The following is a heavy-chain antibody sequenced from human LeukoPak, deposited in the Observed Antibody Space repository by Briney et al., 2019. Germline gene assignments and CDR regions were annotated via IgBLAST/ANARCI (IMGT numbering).Heavy chain of an antibody. V-gene: IGHV3-48*03. J-gene: IGHJ4*02. D-gene: IGHD5-12*01. CDR2: ISSSGRTI. CDR1: GFTFSSYE. CDR3: ARVASRGQEDY. Sequence: GGSLRLSCAASGFTFSSYEMNWFRQAPGKGLEWVSYISSSGRTIYYAESVKGRFTISRDNAKNSLYLQMNSLRAEDTAVYYCARVASRGQEDYWGQGTLVTVSS.